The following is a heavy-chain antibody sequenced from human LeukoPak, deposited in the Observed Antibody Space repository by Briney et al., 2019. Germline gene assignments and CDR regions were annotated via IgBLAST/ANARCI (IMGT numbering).Heavy chain of an antibody. D-gene: IGHD6-19*01. CDR3: ARILDSAWGELGY. CDR2: IRSDGSNK. Sequence: PGRSLTLSCAPSAFTLSSYGMHGVPQAPGKGLEGMAFIRSDGSNKYYADSVRGRFTISRDNSKNTLYLQMNSLRAEDTAVYYCARILDSAWGELGYWGQGTLVTVSS. V-gene: IGHV3-30*02. J-gene: IGHJ4*02. CDR1: AFTLSSYG.